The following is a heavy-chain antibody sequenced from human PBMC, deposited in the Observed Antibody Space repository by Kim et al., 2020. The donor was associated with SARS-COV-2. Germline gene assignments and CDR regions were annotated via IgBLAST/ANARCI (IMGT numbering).Heavy chain of an antibody. CDR2: INWNSGTI. Sequence: GGSQRLSCAASGFTFDGYAMHWVRQVSGKGLEWVSGINWNSGTIGYADSVKGRFTISRDNAKNSLYLQMNSLRPEDTALYYCAKDLTAAAGTPTYYYGLDVWGQGTAVTVSS. CDR3: AKDLTAAAGTPTYYYGLDV. CDR1: GFTFDGYA. D-gene: IGHD6-13*01. V-gene: IGHV3-9*01. J-gene: IGHJ6*02.